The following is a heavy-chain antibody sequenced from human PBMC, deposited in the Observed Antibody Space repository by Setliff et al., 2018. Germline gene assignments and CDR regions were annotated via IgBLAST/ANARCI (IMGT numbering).Heavy chain of an antibody. CDR3: ARDPSSGWPRRGAFDY. D-gene: IGHD6-19*01. CDR1: GFTFSTYS. CDR2: ISRSSGNV. V-gene: IGHV3-48*01. Sequence: GGSLRLSCAASGFTFSTYSMNWVRQAPGKGLEWVSYISRSSGNVYYADSVKGRFTISRDNAKSSLFLQMNSLRAEDTAVYYCARDPSSGWPRRGAFDYWGQGSLVTVSS. J-gene: IGHJ4*02.